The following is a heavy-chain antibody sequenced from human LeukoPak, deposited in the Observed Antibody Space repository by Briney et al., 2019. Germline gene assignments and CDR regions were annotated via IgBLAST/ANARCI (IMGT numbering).Heavy chain of an antibody. CDR2: LSRGGDIT. J-gene: IGHJ4*02. CDR1: GLTFSNHA. CDR3: AQATAPNAC. V-gene: IGHV3-23*01. D-gene: IGHD2-2*01. Sequence: PGGSLRLPSTVSGLTFSNHAMIWVRQAPGRGLEWISALSRGGDITYYADSVRGRFTISRDISKNTLYLQMNSLRADDTAIYYFAQATAPNACWGQGTLVTVSS.